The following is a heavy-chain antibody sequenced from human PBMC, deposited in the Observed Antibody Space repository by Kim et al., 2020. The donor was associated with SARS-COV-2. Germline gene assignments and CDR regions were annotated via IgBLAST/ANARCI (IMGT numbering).Heavy chain of an antibody. CDR1: GFTFSSYG. J-gene: IGHJ3*02. V-gene: IGHV3-33*01. CDR3: ARDPYTYYYDSSGEDAFDI. Sequence: GGSLRLSCAASGFTFSSYGMHWVRQAPGKGLEWVAVIWYDGSNIYYADSVKGRFTISRDNSKNTLYLQMNSLRAEDTAVYYCARDPYTYYYDSSGEDAFDIWGQGTMVTVSS. D-gene: IGHD3-22*01. CDR2: IWYDGSNI.